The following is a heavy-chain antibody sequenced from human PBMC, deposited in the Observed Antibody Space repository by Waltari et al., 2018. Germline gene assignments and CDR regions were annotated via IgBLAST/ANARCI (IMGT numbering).Heavy chain of an antibody. CDR1: GFIFSSYD. D-gene: IGHD2-2*01. V-gene: IGHV3-23*01. Sequence: EVQLLESGGGLVQPGGSLRLSCAASGFIFSSYDMSWVRQAPGKGLEWVSGSRGSGSKIHYADSVRGRFTISRDNSKNTVYLQMNSLRAEDTAVYYCAKGPAARTNWFDPWGQGTLVTVSS. J-gene: IGHJ5*02. CDR3: AKGPAARTNWFDP. CDR2: SRGSGSKI.